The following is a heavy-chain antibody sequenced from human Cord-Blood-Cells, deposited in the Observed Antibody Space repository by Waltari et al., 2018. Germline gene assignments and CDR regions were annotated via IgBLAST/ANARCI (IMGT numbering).Heavy chain of an antibody. CDR3: ARGNCSSTSCYSYFDY. D-gene: IGHD2-2*02. CDR1: GYSLTSYW. V-gene: IGHV5-51*01. Sequence: EVQLVQSGAEVKKPGESLKISWKGYGYSLTSYWIGWVRQMPGKCLGWMGFIYPGDSDTRYSPSFQGQVTISADKSISTAYLQWSSLKASDTAMYYCARGNCSSTSCYSYFDYWGQGTLVTVSS. CDR2: IYPGDSDT. J-gene: IGHJ4*02.